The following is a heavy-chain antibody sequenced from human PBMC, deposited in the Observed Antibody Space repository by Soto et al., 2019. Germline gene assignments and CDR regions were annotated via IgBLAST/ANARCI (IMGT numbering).Heavy chain of an antibody. V-gene: IGHV3-23*01. CDR2: IIGSGGST. J-gene: IGHJ4*02. CDR3: AKDYDYVWGSYRYPRGYFDY. CDR1: GFTFSSYA. D-gene: IGHD3-16*02. Sequence: VVSLRISCAASGFTFSSYAMSWVRQAPGKGLEWVSAIIGSGGSTYYADSVKGRFTISRDNSKNTLYLQMNSLRAEDTAVYYCAKDYDYVWGSYRYPRGYFDYWGQGTLVTVSS.